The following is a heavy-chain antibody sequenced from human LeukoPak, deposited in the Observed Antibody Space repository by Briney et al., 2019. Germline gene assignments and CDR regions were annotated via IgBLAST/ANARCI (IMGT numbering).Heavy chain of an antibody. D-gene: IGHD3-22*01. V-gene: IGHV1-69*13. Sequence: GASVKVSCKASGGTFSSYAISWVRQAPGQGLEWMGGIIPIFGTANYAQEFQGRVTITADESTSTAYMELSSLRSEDTAVYYCARGGATMIVVVTEFDPWGQGTLVTVSS. CDR2: IIPIFGTA. J-gene: IGHJ5*02. CDR1: GGTFSSYA. CDR3: ARGGATMIVVVTEFDP.